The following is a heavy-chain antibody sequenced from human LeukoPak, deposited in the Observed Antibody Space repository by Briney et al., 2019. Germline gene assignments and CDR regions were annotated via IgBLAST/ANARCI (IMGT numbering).Heavy chain of an antibody. Sequence: PGGSLRLSCAASGFTFSSYAMSWVRQAPGKGLEWVSAISGSGGSTYYADSVKGRFTISRDNSKNTLYLQMNSLRAEDTAVYYCAKDARYYDFWGGDYMDVWGKGTTVTVSS. CDR2: ISGSGGST. V-gene: IGHV3-23*01. D-gene: IGHD3-3*01. J-gene: IGHJ6*03. CDR1: GFTFSSYA. CDR3: AKDARYYDFWGGDYMDV.